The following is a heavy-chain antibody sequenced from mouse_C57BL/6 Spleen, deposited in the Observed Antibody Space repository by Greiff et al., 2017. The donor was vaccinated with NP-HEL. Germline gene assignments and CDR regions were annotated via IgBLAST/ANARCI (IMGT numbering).Heavy chain of an antibody. Sequence: QVQLKQPGAELVKPGASVKMSCKASGYTFTSYWITWVKQRPGQGLEWIGDIYPGSGSTNYNEKFKSKATLTVDTSSSTAYMQLSSLTSEDSAVYYCARGGYYYGSSYEDYAMDYWGQGTSVTVSS. CDR3: ARGGYYYGSSYEDYAMDY. CDR2: IYPGSGST. D-gene: IGHD1-1*01. V-gene: IGHV1-55*01. CDR1: GYTFTSYW. J-gene: IGHJ4*01.